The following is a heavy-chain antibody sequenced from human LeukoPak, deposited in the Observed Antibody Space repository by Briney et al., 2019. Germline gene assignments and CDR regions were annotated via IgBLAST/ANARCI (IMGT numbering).Heavy chain of an antibody. CDR3: AKDIHYGSGSYYRGIDY. CDR1: GFTFDDYA. D-gene: IGHD3-10*01. CDR2: ISWNSGSI. V-gene: IGHV3-9*01. J-gene: IGHJ4*02. Sequence: GRSLRLSCAASGFTFDDYAMHWVRQAPGKGLEWVSGISWNSGSIGYADSVKGRFTISRDNAKNSLYLQMNSLRAEDTALYYCAKDIHYGSGSYYRGIDYWGQGTLVTVSS.